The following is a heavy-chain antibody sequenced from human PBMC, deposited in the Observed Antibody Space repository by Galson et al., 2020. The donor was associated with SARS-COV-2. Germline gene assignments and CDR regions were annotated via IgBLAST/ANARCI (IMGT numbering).Heavy chain of an antibody. CDR2: IYYSGST. CDR3: ASGGIGSSTSFPMDV. D-gene: IGHD2-2*01. V-gene: IGHV4-39*01. Sequence: ETSETLSLTCTVSGGSISSSSYYWGWIRQPPGKGLEWIGSIYYSGSTYYNPSLKSRVTISVDTSKNQFSLKLSSVTAADTAVYYCASGGIGSSTSFPMDVWGQGTTVTVSS. CDR1: GGSISSSSYY. J-gene: IGHJ6*02.